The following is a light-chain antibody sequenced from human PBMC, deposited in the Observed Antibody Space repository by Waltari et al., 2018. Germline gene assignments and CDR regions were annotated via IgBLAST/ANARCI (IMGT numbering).Light chain of an antibody. V-gene: IGLV8-61*01. CDR3: MLYMGRGIDV. Sequence: TVVTQEPSLSVSPGGTVTLTCGLSSGSVSTSNYPSWYQQTPGQAPRTLIYSTNTRPYGVPDRFSGSILGNKAALTITGAQADDESDYYCMLYMGRGIDVFGSGTKLTVL. CDR1: SGSVSTSNY. CDR2: STN. J-gene: IGLJ6*01.